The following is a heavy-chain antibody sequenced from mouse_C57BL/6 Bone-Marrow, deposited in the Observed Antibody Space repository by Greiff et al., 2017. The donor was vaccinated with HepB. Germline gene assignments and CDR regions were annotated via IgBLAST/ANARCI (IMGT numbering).Heavy chain of an antibody. CDR1: GFTFSDYY. V-gene: IGHV5-16*01. CDR2: INYDGSST. D-gene: IGHD1-1*01. J-gene: IGHJ2*01. CDR3: ARDKGWGYYYFDY. Sequence: EVQVVESEGGLVQPGSSMKLSCTASGFTFSDYYMAWVRQVPEKGLEWVANINYDGSSTYYLDSLKSRFIISRDNAKNILYLQMSSLKSEDTATYYCARDKGWGYYYFDYWGQGTTLTVSS.